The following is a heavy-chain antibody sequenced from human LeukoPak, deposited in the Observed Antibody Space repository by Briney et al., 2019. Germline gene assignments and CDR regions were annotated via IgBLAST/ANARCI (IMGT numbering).Heavy chain of an antibody. CDR2: VSDNVHS. CDR3: GRVPAAGTGPDY. V-gene: IGHV4-61*01. CDR1: GGSVSSTNDH. Sequence: KPSETLSLTCTVSGGSVSSTNDHGRWIRQPPGKGLEWVGFVSDNVHSDYNPSLKSRVTISVDTSKNQFSLRLSSVTAADTAIYYCGRVPAAGTGPDYWGQGTLVTVSS. J-gene: IGHJ4*02. D-gene: IGHD6-13*01.